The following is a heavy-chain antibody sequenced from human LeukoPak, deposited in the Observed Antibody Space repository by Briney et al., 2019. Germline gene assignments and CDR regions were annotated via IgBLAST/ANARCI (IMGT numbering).Heavy chain of an antibody. CDR3: ARQAVAGTSSWFDP. V-gene: IGHV5-51*01. CDR2: LFPGDSDA. J-gene: IGHJ5*02. D-gene: IGHD6-19*01. Sequence: HGESLKISCKGSGYSFTNYWIGWMRQMPGKGLEWMGILFPGDSDARYSSSFQGQVTISVDKSINTAYLQWSSLKASDSAMYYCARQAVAGTSSWFDPWGQGTLVTVSS. CDR1: GYSFTNYW.